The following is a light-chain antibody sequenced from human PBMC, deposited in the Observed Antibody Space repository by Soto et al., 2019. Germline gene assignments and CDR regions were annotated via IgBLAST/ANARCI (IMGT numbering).Light chain of an antibody. CDR2: DVS. V-gene: IGLV2-14*01. CDR1: SSDVGGYNY. Sequence: QSALTQPASVSGSPGQSITISCTGTSSDVGGYNYVSWYQQHPGKAPKLMIYDVSNRPSGASNRFSGSKSGNTAFLTISGLQAEDEDDYYCSSYTSSSTRVFGTGTKVTVL. J-gene: IGLJ1*01. CDR3: SSYTSSSTRV.